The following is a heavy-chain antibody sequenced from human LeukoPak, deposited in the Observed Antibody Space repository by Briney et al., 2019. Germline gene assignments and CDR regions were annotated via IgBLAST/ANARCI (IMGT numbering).Heavy chain of an antibody. J-gene: IGHJ5*02. V-gene: IGHV4-59*01. CDR2: IYYSGST. CDR3: AVVPAAIGWFDP. D-gene: IGHD2-2*02. Sequence: SETLSLTCTVSGGSISSYYWSWIRQPPGKGLEWIGYIYYSGSTNYNPSLKSRVTISVDTSKNQFSLKLSSVTAADTAVYYCAVVPAAIGWFDPWGQGTLVTVSS. CDR1: GGSISSYY.